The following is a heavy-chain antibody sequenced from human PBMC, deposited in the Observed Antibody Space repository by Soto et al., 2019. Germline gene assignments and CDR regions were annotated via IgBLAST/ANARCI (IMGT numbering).Heavy chain of an antibody. V-gene: IGHV3-23*01. CDR1: GFTFSSYA. D-gene: IGHD6-19*01. CDR2: ISGSGDST. J-gene: IGHJ4*02. CDR3: AKRTSGWYFDY. Sequence: EVQLLESGGGLVQPGGSLRLSCAASGFTFSSYAMSWVRQAPGKGLEWVSVISGSGDSTYYADSVKGRFTICRDNSKNTLYLQMNSLRAEDTAVYYCAKRTSGWYFDYWGQGTLVTVSS.